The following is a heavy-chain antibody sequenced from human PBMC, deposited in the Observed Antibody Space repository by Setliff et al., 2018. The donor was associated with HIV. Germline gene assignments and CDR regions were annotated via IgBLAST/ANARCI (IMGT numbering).Heavy chain of an antibody. CDR2: IYYSGST. V-gene: IGHV4-39*07. Sequence: SETLSLTCTVSGGSISSSTYYWGWIRQPPGKGLGWIGTIYYSGSTNYNPPLKSRVTMSVDTSKNQFSLKLSSVTAADTAVYYCARVRVAGTELDYWGQGTLVTVSS. J-gene: IGHJ4*02. D-gene: IGHD6-19*01. CDR3: ARVRVAGTELDY. CDR1: GGSISSSTYY.